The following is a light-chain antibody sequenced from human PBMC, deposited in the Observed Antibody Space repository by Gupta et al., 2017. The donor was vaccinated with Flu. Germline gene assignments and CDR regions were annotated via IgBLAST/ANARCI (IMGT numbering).Light chain of an antibody. J-gene: IGLJ3*02. CDR1: SNTVGNHG. V-gene: IGLV10-54*04. CDR2: RNN. Sequence: TTTPTCTGNSNTVGNHGVTWLQQPQGHPPRLLSYRNNTRHSTIAVRFSASRSGSTAALSITSLQPEAEADYYCSAGDCSRNVWVFGGGTKLTVL. CDR3: SAGDCSRNVWV.